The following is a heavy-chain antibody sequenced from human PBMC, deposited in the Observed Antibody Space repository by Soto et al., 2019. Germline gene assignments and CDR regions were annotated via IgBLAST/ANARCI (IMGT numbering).Heavy chain of an antibody. Sequence: TGVSLRRSCEVSGLTVNTAGRHWVREAGGEGLEWLAVISYDGATQYYGDTVKGRFTISRDNSKNTLFLHMGRLRAEDTAMYYCATKARVTNYLYYGMDVWGLGTTVTVSS. V-gene: IGHV3-30*03. D-gene: IGHD2-21*02. J-gene: IGHJ6*02. CDR1: GLTVNTAG. CDR2: ISYDGATQ. CDR3: ATKARVTNYLYYGMDV.